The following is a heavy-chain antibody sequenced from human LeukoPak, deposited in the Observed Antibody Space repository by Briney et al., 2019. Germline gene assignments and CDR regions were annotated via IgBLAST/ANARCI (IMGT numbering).Heavy chain of an antibody. D-gene: IGHD3/OR15-3a*01. CDR3: AKDLDWGALDY. CDR1: GFTFSDYY. V-gene: IGHV3-11*01. J-gene: IGHJ4*02. CDR2: ISSSGSTI. Sequence: GGSLRLSCAASGFTFSDYYMSWIRQAPGKGLEWVSYISSSGSTIYYADSVKGRFTISRDNSKNTLYLQMNSLRAEDTAVYYCAKDLDWGALDYWGQGTLVTVSS.